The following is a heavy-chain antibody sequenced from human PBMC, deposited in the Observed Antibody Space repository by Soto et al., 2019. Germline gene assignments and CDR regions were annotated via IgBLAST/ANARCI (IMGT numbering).Heavy chain of an antibody. Sequence: QVQLVQSGAELKKPGSSVKVSCSASGVTFSSYAFTWVRQAPGQGLEWMGNIIPVFRTSNYAQGFQGRLTISADESTNTIVKELRSLRSEDTAVYFCAKDGSWDGGGGESWGQGTLVIVSS. D-gene: IGHD3-16*01. CDR1: GVTFSSYA. V-gene: IGHV1-69*18. CDR3: AKDGSWDGGGGES. J-gene: IGHJ4*02. CDR2: IIPVFRTS.